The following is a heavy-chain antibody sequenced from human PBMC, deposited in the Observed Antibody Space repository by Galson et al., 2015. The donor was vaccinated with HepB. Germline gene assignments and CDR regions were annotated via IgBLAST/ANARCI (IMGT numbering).Heavy chain of an antibody. CDR1: GFRFSDYY. Sequence: SLRLSCAASGFRFSDYYMAWIRQAPGKGLEWISYISTSSDYTNYADSVKGRFTISRDNAQNSLFLQMNTLRVEDTAVYYCARDLRPHCGTRCYLTFDYWGQGLLVTVSS. D-gene: IGHD2-21*01. J-gene: IGHJ4*02. V-gene: IGHV3-11*06. CDR3: ARDLRPHCGTRCYLTFDY. CDR2: ISTSSDYT.